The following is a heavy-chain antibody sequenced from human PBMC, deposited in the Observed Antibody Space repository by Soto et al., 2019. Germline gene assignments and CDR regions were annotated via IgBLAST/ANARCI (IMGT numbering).Heavy chain of an antibody. Sequence: QVQLVQSGAEVKKPGSSVKVSCKASGGTFSSYAISWVRQAPGQGLEWMGGIIPIFGTANHAQKFQGRVTITADESTSTAYMELSSLRSEDTAVYYCATSYYYDSSGYYYNYYYYYGMDVWGQGTTVTVSS. V-gene: IGHV1-69*01. CDR1: GGTFSSYA. J-gene: IGHJ6*02. D-gene: IGHD3-22*01. CDR2: IIPIFGTA. CDR3: ATSYYYDSSGYYYNYYYYYGMDV.